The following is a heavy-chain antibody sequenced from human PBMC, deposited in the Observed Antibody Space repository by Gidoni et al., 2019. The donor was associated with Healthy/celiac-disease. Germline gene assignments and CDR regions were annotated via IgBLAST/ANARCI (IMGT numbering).Heavy chain of an antibody. J-gene: IGHJ4*02. D-gene: IGHD6-6*01. Sequence: VQLVQSGAEVKKPGASVKVPCKASVYTFTSFGLSWVRQAPGQGLEWMGWISAYNGNTNYAQKLQGRVTMTTDTSTSTAYMELRSLRSDATAVYYCVGSSSSRPDYFDYWGQGTLVTVSS. V-gene: IGHV1-18*01. CDR3: VGSSSSRPDYFDY. CDR2: ISAYNGNT. CDR1: VYTFTSFG.